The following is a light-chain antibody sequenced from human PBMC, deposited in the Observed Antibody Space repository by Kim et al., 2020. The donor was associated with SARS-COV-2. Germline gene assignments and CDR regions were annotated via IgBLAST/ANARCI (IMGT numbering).Light chain of an antibody. J-gene: IGKJ1*01. V-gene: IGKV3D-15*01. CDR1: QSVTSN. CDR3: QQYYNRWT. Sequence: AVSPADRATLPCRASQSVTSNLALYQQKPGQAPRLLIYGTSTRATGIPARFRGSGSGTEFTLTISSLQSEDFAVYYCQQYYNRWTFGPGTKVDIK. CDR2: GTS.